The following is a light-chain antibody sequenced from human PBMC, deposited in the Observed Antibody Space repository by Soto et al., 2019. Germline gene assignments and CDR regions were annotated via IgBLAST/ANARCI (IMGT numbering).Light chain of an antibody. Sequence: VMTPSPETLSLSHGERATLSCWASHSVTTHLAWFQQRPGQTPRLLIYDASTRAPGIPARFSGRGSGADFTLTISSLEPEDFAVYYCQQRSNWPITFGQGTKVDIK. J-gene: IGKJ1*01. CDR2: DAS. CDR1: HSVTTH. CDR3: QQRSNWPIT. V-gene: IGKV3-11*01.